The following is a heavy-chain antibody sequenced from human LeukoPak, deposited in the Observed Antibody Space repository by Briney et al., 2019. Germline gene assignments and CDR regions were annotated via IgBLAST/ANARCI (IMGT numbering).Heavy chain of an antibody. CDR2: ISVTGAGT. CDR1: GFTFSVYA. J-gene: IGHJ6*02. Sequence: GGSLRLSCAASGFTFSVYAMTWIRQAPGKGLEWVSTISVTGAGTYYADSVKGRFTISRDTSKNTLYLQMNSLRVEDTAVYYCARDLQYYDALDVWGRGTTVTVSS. V-gene: IGHV3-23*01. CDR3: ARDLQYYDALDV.